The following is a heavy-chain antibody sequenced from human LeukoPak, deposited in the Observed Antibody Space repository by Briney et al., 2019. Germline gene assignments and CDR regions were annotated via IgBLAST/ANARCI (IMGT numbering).Heavy chain of an antibody. Sequence: GGSLRLSCAASGFTFSSYWMSWVRQAPGKGLEWVASIKQDGSEKYYVDSVKGRFTISRDNAKNSLYLQMNSLRAEDTAVYYCARGPWGSSGWSYFDYWGQGTLVAVSS. J-gene: IGHJ4*02. CDR3: ARGPWGSSGWSYFDY. CDR2: IKQDGSEK. CDR1: GFTFSSYW. V-gene: IGHV3-7*03. D-gene: IGHD6-19*01.